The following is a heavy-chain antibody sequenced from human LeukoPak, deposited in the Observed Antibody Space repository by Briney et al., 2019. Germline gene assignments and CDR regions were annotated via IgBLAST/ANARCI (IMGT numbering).Heavy chain of an antibody. CDR2: IYYTGKI. J-gene: IGHJ4*02. Sequence: SETLSLTCAVSGGSINSHYWGWIRQPPGKGLQWIGDIYYTGKINYNPSPKSRVTITLDTSKDHLSLNLTSVLAADTAIYYCVRRDTGWNYFDYWGQGILVTVSS. CDR1: GGSINSHY. CDR3: VRRDTGWNYFDY. D-gene: IGHD6-19*01. V-gene: IGHV4-59*08.